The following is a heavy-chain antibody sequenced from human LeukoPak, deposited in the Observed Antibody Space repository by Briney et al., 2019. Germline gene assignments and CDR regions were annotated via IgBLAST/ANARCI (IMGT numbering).Heavy chain of an antibody. Sequence: PSETLSLTCAVYGGSFSGYYWSWIRQPPGKGLEWIGEINHSGSTNYNPSLKSRVTISVDTSKNQFSLKLSSVTAADTAVYYCAKVQRGYNYGSGRFDPWGQGTLVTVSS. V-gene: IGHV4-34*01. J-gene: IGHJ5*02. CDR2: INHSGST. D-gene: IGHD5-18*01. CDR3: AKVQRGYNYGSGRFDP. CDR1: GGSFSGYY.